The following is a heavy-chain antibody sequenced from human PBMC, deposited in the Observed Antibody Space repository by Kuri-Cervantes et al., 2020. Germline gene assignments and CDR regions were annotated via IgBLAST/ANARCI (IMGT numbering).Heavy chain of an antibody. Sequence: SETLSLTCTVSGGSISSGDYYWSWIRQPAGKGLQWIGYIYYSGSTNYNPSLKSRVTISVDTSKNQFSLKLSSVTDADTAAYYCAREAYRDYYYMDVWGKGTTVTVSS. CDR2: IYYSGST. J-gene: IGHJ6*03. CDR3: AREAYRDYYYMDV. CDR1: GGSISSGDYY. V-gene: IGHV4-61*10. D-gene: IGHD1-14*01.